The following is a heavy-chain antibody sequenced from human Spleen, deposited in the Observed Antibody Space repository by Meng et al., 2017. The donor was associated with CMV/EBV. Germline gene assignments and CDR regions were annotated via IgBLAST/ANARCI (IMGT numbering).Heavy chain of an antibody. J-gene: IGHJ4*02. Sequence: GGSLRLSCAASGFTFSSYAMSWVRQAPGKGLEWVSAISGSGGSTYYADSVKGRFTISRDNSKNSLYLQMNSLRAEDTAVYYCARLLGYCSSTSCYTEDYFDYWGQGTLVTVSS. V-gene: IGHV3-23*01. CDR1: GFTFSSYA. CDR3: ARLLGYCSSTSCYTEDYFDY. CDR2: ISGSGGST. D-gene: IGHD2-2*02.